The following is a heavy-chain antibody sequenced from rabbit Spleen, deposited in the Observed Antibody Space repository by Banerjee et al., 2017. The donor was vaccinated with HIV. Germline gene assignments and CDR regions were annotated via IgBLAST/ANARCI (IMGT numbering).Heavy chain of an antibody. CDR2: IAANSGRT. Sequence: QEQLEESGGGLVKPEGSLTLTCTASGFSFNNKFYICWVRQAPGKGLEWIACIAANSGRTYYASWAKGRFTISKTPSTTVTLQMTSLTAADTATYFCARDSTSLYPDYFNLWGPGTLVTVS. CDR3: ARDSTSLYPDYFNL. D-gene: IGHD1-1*01. J-gene: IGHJ4*01. CDR1: GFSFNNKFY. V-gene: IGHV1S45*01.